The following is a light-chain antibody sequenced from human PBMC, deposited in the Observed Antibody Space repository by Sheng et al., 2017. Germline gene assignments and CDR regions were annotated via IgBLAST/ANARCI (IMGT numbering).Light chain of an antibody. CDR2: DIS. CDR3: LLFYSGARV. CDR1: TGAVTSGHF. Sequence: QAVVTQEPSLTVSPGGTVTLTCGSSTGAVTSGHFPYWFQLKPGQAPRTLIYDISIKHSWVPARFSGSLLGDKAALTLSGAQPEDEADYYCLLFYSGARVFGGGTKLTVL. J-gene: IGLJ2*01. V-gene: IGLV7-46*01.